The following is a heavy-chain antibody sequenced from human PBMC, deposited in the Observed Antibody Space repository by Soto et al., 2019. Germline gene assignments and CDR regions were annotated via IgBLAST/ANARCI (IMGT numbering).Heavy chain of an antibody. D-gene: IGHD6-19*01. CDR3: ARDREAGYNFYNGMDV. J-gene: IGHJ6*02. CDR2: IYTSASI. V-gene: IGHV4-4*07. Sequence: PSETLSLTCSVSGADINTYSWTWIRQPAGKGLEWIGRIYTSASINYNPSLRGRVTLSVDTSTNQVSLKLASVTAADTAVYYCARDREAGYNFYNGMDVWGQGTTVTVSS. CDR1: GADINTYS.